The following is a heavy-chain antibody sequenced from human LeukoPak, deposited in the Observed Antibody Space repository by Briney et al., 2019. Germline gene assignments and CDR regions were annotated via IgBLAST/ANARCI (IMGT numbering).Heavy chain of an antibody. D-gene: IGHD6-19*01. CDR2: INPSGGST. J-gene: IGHJ4*02. V-gene: IGHV1-46*01. CDR1: GYTFTSYY. Sequence: GASVKVSCKASGYTFTSYYIHWVRQAPGQGLEWMGRINPSGGSTTYAQKFQGRVTMTRDTSTSTVHMELSSLRSEDTAVYYCASHNSGWQQTFFDYWGQGTLVTVSS. CDR3: ASHNSGWQQTFFDY.